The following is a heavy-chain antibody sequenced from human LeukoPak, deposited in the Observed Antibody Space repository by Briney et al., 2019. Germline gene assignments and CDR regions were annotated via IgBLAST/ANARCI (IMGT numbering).Heavy chain of an antibody. CDR2: VFHSGTT. D-gene: IGHD6-19*01. CDR3: ARRKTTVADDFDN. V-gene: IGHV4-59*08. J-gene: IGHJ4*02. Sequence: SETLSLTCSVSGDSLITHFWSCSRQTPGKGLEWIGYVFHSGTTNYSPSLKSRVTISLYTSKKQFYLRLASVTAADTAVYYCARRKTTVADDFDNWGRGTLVSVSS. CDR1: GDSLITHF.